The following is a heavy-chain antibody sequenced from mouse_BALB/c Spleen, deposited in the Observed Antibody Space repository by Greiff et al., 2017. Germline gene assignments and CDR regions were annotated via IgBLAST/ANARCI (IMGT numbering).Heavy chain of an antibody. J-gene: IGHJ4*01. CDR3: TRRVGPYYAMDY. Sequence: VQLQQSGTVLARPGASVKMSCKASGYSFTSYSMHWVNQRTGQGLEWIGAIYPGNSDTSYNQKFKGKAKLTAVTSASTAYMELSRLTYEDSAVYYCTRRVGPYYAMDYWGQGTSVTVSS. CDR2: IYPGNSDT. D-gene: IGHD1-1*02. CDR1: GYSFTSYS. V-gene: IGHV1-5*01.